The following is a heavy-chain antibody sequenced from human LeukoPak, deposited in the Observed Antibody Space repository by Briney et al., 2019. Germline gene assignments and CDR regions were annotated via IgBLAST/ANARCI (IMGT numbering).Heavy chain of an antibody. CDR3: ARDDIAATGPSFDY. V-gene: IGHV3-7*01. J-gene: IGHJ4*02. D-gene: IGHD6-13*01. CDR1: GFAFTKYW. CDR2: IKQDGSQK. Sequence: PGGSLRLSCAASGFAFTKYWMMWVRQAPGKGLEWVANIKQDGSQKYYLDSVKGRFTISRDNAKNSLYLQMNSLRAEDTAVYYCARDDIAATGPSFDYWGQGTLVTVSS.